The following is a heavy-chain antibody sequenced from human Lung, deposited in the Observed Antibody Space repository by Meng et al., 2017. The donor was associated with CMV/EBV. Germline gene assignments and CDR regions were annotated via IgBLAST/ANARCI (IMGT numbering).Heavy chain of an antibody. CDR3: ARKRTNWRGPVFDY. J-gene: IGHJ4*02. CDR1: GFTFSHSW. CDR2: INTDGTNI. Sequence: GVSLRLSCAASGFTFSHSWMHWVRQAPGKGLVWVSVINTDGTNINYADAVKGRFTIPRDNAKNTLYLQMDSLRADDTAPYYCARKRTNWRGPVFDYWGQGTLVTVSS. V-gene: IGHV3-74*01. D-gene: IGHD2-8*01.